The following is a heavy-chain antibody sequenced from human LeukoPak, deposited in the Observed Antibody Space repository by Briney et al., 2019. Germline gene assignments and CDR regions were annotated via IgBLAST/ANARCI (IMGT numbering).Heavy chain of an antibody. V-gene: IGHV1-2*02. Sequence: ASVKVSCKASGYTFTGYYIHWVRRAPGQGLEWMGWINPNSGGTNYAQKFQGRVTMTRDTSTSTAYMELRSLRSDDTAVYYCARSGLVALVRHDYWGQGTLVTVSS. J-gene: IGHJ4*02. CDR1: GYTFTGYY. CDR2: INPNSGGT. CDR3: ARSGLVALVRHDY. D-gene: IGHD1-1*01.